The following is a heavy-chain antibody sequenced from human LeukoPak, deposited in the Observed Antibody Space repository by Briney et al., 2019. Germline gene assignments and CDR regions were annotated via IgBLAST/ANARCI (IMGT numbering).Heavy chain of an antibody. Sequence: PGGPLRLSCAASGFTFSSYAMHWVRQAPGKGLEWVAVISYDGSNKYYADSVKGRFTISRDNSKNTLYLQMNSLRAEDTAVYYCARGNHDYGDYRSFDYWGQGTLVTVSS. V-gene: IGHV3-30-3*01. CDR1: GFTFSSYA. CDR2: ISYDGSNK. CDR3: ARGNHDYGDYRSFDY. J-gene: IGHJ4*02. D-gene: IGHD4-17*01.